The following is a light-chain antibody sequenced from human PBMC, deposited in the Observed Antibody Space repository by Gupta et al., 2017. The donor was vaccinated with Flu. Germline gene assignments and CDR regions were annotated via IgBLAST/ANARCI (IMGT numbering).Light chain of an antibody. CDR2: DDD. Sequence: LTQSPSVSVAPGQTASIACGGNNIGSETVHWYQQKPGQAPVLVLYDDDFRPSGIPERFSGSNSGNTATLTIRRVEAGDEADYYCQVWDTASDHWLFGAGTTLTVV. CDR1: NIGSET. J-gene: IGLJ3*02. V-gene: IGLV3-21*02. CDR3: QVWDTASDHWL.